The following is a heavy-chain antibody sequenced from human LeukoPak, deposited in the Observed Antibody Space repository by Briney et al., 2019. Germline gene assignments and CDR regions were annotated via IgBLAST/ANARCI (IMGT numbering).Heavy chain of an antibody. CDR1: GYTFTTYV. Sequence: ASVKVSCKASGYTFTTYVIIWVRQAPGQGLEWMGWISGYNGNTNYAQKLQARVTMTTDTSTSTAYMELRSLRSDDTAVYYCARGPAATYYYYYYMDVWGKGTTVTVSS. V-gene: IGHV1-18*01. CDR3: ARGPAATYYYYYYMDV. J-gene: IGHJ6*03. CDR2: ISGYNGNT. D-gene: IGHD2-2*01.